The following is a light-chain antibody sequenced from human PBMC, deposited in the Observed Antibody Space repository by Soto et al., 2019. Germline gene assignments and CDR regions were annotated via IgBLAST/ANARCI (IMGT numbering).Light chain of an antibody. V-gene: IGKV1-39*01. CDR1: QNIDTY. CDR3: QQSHTTPYT. Sequence: DIQMTQSPSSLSASFGDRVTLTCRASQNIDTYLNWYQQKPGTAPKLLMYAASSLHSGVPSRFSGSGSGTDFTLTISSLQPEDFATYHCQQSHTTPYTFGQGTKLEI. J-gene: IGKJ2*01. CDR2: AAS.